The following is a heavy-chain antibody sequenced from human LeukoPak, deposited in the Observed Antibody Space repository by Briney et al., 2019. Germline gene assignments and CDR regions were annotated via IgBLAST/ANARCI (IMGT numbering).Heavy chain of an antibody. CDR3: ARDIIESAIVGVTFDY. D-gene: IGHD1-26*01. V-gene: IGHV3-30*03. CDR2: ISYDGGNK. J-gene: IGHJ4*02. Sequence: GGSLRLSCAASGFTFSSYSMNWVRQAPGKGLEWVAVISYDGGNKYYADSVKGRFTISRDNSKNTLYLQMNSLRAEDTAVYYCARDIIESAIVGVTFDYWGQGTLVTVS. CDR1: GFTFSSYS.